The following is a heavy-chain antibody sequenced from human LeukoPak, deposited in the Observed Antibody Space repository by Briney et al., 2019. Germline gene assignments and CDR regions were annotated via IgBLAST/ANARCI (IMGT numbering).Heavy chain of an antibody. CDR2: IYTSGST. CDR1: GGSISSYY. CDR3: ARGTGHDYRDSYPDY. Sequence: SETLSLTCTVSGGSISSYYWSWIRQPPGRGLEGIGYIYTSGSTNYSPSLKSRVTISVDTSKNQFSLKLSFVTAADTAVYYCARGTGHDYRDSYPDYWGQGTLVTVSS. J-gene: IGHJ4*02. V-gene: IGHV4-4*09. D-gene: IGHD4-17*01.